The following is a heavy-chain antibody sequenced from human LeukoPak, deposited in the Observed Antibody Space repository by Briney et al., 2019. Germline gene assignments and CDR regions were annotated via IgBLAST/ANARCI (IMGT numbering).Heavy chain of an antibody. J-gene: IGHJ4*02. Sequence: GGSLRLSCAASGFTFNTYGMSWVRQAPGKGLEWVSGISGSGGATYYADSVKGRFTVSRDDPHNTLYLQMNSLRAEDTAVYYCARTPIAAAGTFGDYWGQGTLVTVSS. CDR2: ISGSGGAT. D-gene: IGHD6-13*01. CDR1: GFTFNTYG. V-gene: IGHV3-23*01. CDR3: ARTPIAAAGTFGDY.